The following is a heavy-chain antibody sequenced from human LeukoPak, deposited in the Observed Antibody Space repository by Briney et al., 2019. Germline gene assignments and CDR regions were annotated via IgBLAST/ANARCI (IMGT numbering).Heavy chain of an antibody. CDR2: IYYSGST. CDR3: AKQDYYDSIDY. D-gene: IGHD3-22*01. V-gene: IGHV4-39*01. J-gene: IGHJ4*02. Sequence: PSETLSLTCTVSGGSISSSSYYWGWIRQPPGKGLEWIGSIYYSGSTYYNPSLKSRVTISVDTSKNQFSLKLSSVTAADTAVYYCAKQDYYDSIDYWGQGTLVTVSS. CDR1: GGSISSSSYY.